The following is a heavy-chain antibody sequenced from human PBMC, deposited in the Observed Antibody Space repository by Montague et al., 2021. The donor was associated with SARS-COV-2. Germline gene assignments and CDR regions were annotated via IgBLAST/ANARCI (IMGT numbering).Heavy chain of an antibody. D-gene: IGHD4-17*01. CDR3: ATSGAGEYGDYSPYFDY. CDR1: GNTFDTYW. V-gene: IGHV5-51*01. J-gene: IGHJ4*02. CDR2: IYPGDSDT. Sequence: QSGAEVKTPGESLKISCKGSGNTFDTYWIGWVRQMPGKGLEWMGIIYPGDSDTRYSATFQGQVTTSADKSIATAYLQWSSLKASDTAIYYCATSGAGEYGDYSPYFDYWGQGTLVTVSS.